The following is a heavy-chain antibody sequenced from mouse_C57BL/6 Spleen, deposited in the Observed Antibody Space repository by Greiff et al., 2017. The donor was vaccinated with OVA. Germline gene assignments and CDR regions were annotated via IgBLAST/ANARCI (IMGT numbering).Heavy chain of an antibody. D-gene: IGHD2-4*01. J-gene: IGHJ4*01. CDR2: IYPGDGDT. Sequence: VMLLESGPGLVKPGASVKISCKASGYAFSSSWMNWVKQRPGKGLEWIGRIYPGDGDTNYTGKFKGQATLTADKSSSTAYLQLSRLTSEDSAVYFCARSGDYGPHAMDDWGQGTSVTVSS. CDR3: ARSGDYGPHAMDD. V-gene: IGHV1-82*01. CDR1: GYAFSSSW.